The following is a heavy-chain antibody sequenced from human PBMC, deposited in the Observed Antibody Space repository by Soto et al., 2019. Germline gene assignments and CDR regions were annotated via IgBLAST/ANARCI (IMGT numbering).Heavy chain of an antibody. CDR3: ARDRRTNYDYYGMDV. CDR1: GDTFRRYS. V-gene: IGHV1-69*08. J-gene: IGHJ6*02. Sequence: QVQLVQSGAEVKKPGSSVKVSCKASGDTFRRYSITWVRQAPGQGLEWMGRINPIVEIPRYAQKFQGRVTIPVEKTTTTAQMELTSLRSDDTAVYYCARDRRTNYDYYGMDVWGQGTTVTVTS. CDR2: INPIVEIP.